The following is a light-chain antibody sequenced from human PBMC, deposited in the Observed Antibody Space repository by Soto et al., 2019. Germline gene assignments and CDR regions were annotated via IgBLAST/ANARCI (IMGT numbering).Light chain of an antibody. J-gene: IGLJ1*01. CDR1: SSDVGRYNS. CDR2: EVT. V-gene: IGLV2-8*01. Sequence: QSALTQPPSASGSPGQSVTISCTGTSSDVGRYNSVSWYQHHPGKAPQLLIYEVTKRPSGVPDRFSGSKSGNAASLTVSGIQAEDEADYYCSSPAGSNYAFLFGTGTKLTVL. CDR3: SSPAGSNYAFL.